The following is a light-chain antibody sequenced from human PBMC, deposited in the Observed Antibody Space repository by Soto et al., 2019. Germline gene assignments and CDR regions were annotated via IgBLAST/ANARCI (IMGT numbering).Light chain of an antibody. J-gene: IGLJ1*01. V-gene: IGLV2-14*01. Sequence: QSVLTQPASVSGSPGQSITISCTGTSSDIGGYNYVSWYQQHPGKAPKLMIYDVSNRPSGVSNRFSGSKSGNTASLTISGLQADDEADYYCSSYTSSRSYVFGTGTKLTVL. CDR2: DVS. CDR3: SSYTSSRSYV. CDR1: SSDIGGYNY.